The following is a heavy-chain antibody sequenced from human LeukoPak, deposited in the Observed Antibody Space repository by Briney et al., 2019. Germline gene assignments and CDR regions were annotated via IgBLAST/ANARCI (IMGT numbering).Heavy chain of an antibody. CDR3: ARPTTSGLYSH. CDR2: ISGSSRTT. D-gene: IGHD6-19*01. V-gene: IGHV3-48*01. Sequence: PGGSLRLSCAASGFTFCDFDLNWVRQAPGKGLEWVSYISGSSRTTYYTDSVKGRFTISRDNAKNSLYLQMNSLRAEDTAVYYCARPTTSGLYSHWGQGTMVTVSS. J-gene: IGHJ3*01. CDR1: GFTFCDFD.